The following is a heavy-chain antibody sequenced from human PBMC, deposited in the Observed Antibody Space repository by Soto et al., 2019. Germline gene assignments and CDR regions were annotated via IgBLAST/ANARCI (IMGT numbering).Heavy chain of an antibody. V-gene: IGHV5-51*01. Sequence: PGESLKISCKGSGYSFTSYWIGWVRQMPGKGLEWKGIIYPGDSDTRYSPSFQGQVTISADKSICTAYLQWSSLKASDTAMYYCARLGGTTLGYYYYMDVWGKGTTVTVSS. CDR2: IYPGDSDT. CDR3: ARLGGTTLGYYYYMDV. D-gene: IGHD1-7*01. J-gene: IGHJ6*03. CDR1: GYSFTSYW.